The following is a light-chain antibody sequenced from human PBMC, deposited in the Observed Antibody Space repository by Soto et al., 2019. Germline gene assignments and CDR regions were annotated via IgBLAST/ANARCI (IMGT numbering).Light chain of an antibody. J-gene: IGLJ3*02. V-gene: IGLV2-14*03. Sequence: QSVLTQPPSASGSPGQSVTISCTPTSSDVGAYNYVSWYQQHPGKAPKLMIYDVTNRPSGVPNRFSASKSGNTASLTISGLQAEDEADYYCTSYTTSSPYLVFGGGTKLTVL. CDR3: TSYTTSSPYLV. CDR2: DVT. CDR1: SSDVGAYNY.